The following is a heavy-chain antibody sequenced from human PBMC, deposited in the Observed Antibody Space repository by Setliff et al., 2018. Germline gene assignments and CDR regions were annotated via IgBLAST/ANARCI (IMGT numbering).Heavy chain of an antibody. CDR2: IHTGGGSA. V-gene: IGHV1-46*01. CDR1: GYSFTGFY. J-gene: IGHJ5*02. D-gene: IGHD6-13*01. Sequence: ASVKVSCKASGYSFTGFYMHWLRQAPGQGPEWMGIIHTGGGSASYAQKFQGRVTMTSDTSTSTVYMELSSLRSEDTAMYYCARIGPSNWGIRGYNWLDPWGQGTLVTVSS. CDR3: ARIGPSNWGIRGYNWLDP.